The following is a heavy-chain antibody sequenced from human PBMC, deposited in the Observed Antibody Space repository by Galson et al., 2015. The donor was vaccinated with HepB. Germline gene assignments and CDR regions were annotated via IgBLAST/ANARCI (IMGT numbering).Heavy chain of an antibody. D-gene: IGHD3-16*01. CDR3: ARVVRYDYVWGTKGHYGMDV. J-gene: IGHJ6*02. V-gene: IGHV3-21*01. CDR1: GFTFSSYS. CDR2: ISSSSSYI. Sequence: SLRLSCAASGFTFSSYSMNWVRQAPGKGLEWVSSISSSSSYIYYADSVKGRFTISRDNAKNSLYLQMNSLRAEDTAVYYCARVVRYDYVWGTKGHYGMDVWGQGTTVTVSS.